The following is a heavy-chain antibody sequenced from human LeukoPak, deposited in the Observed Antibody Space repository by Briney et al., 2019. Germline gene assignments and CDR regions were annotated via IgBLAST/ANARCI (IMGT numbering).Heavy chain of an antibody. CDR3: ARAYALTMVRGVSRPFAY. CDR2: INHRGST. V-gene: IGHV4-34*01. Sequence: PETLPLTCAVCGGSFSGYYWSGIRQPPGTGLEWIGEINHRGSTNYNPPPNSRVTIPVDTSKNHFPLKLSSVTAADTAVYYCARAYALTMVRGVSRPFAYWGQGTLVTVSS. CDR1: GGSFSGYY. J-gene: IGHJ4*02. D-gene: IGHD3-10*01.